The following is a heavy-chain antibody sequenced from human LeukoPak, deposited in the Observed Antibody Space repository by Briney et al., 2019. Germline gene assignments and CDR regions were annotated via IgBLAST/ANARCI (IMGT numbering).Heavy chain of an antibody. V-gene: IGHV3-23*01. CDR1: GFSFGNYA. CDR3: VKDPRDTYGTNWFVS. CDR2: ISGTGGAT. J-gene: IGHJ5*01. D-gene: IGHD2-21*01. Sequence: GGSLRLSCVASGFSFGNYAMSWVRQAPGKGLQWVSQISGTGGATWYTGFARDRFTISRDNSKKTLYLQMSGLRVEDTAMYYCVKDPRDTYGTNWFVSWGQGTLLIVSS.